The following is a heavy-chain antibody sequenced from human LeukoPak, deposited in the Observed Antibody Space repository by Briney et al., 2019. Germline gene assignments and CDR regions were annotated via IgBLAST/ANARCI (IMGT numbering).Heavy chain of an antibody. J-gene: IGHJ2*01. D-gene: IGHD3-22*01. CDR2: IYYSGST. CDR1: GGSISSYY. V-gene: IGHV4-59*01. Sequence: SETLSLTCTVSGGSISSYYWSWIRQPPGKGLEWIGYIYYSGSTNYNPSLKSRVTISVDTSKNQFSLKLSSATAADTAVYYCARGEDYDSSGYYDWYFDLWGRGTLVTVSS. CDR3: ARGEDYDSSGYYDWYFDL.